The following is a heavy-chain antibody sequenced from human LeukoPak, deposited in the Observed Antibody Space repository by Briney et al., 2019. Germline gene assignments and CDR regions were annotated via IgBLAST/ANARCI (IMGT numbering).Heavy chain of an antibody. J-gene: IGHJ4*02. D-gene: IGHD6-19*01. CDR1: GFTFSSYS. Sequence: GGSLRLSCAASGFTFSSYSMNWVRQAPGKGLEWVSSISSSSSYIYYADSVKGRFTISRDNAKNSLYLQMNSLRAEDTAVYYCARAVAGFDYFDYWGQGTLVTVSS. V-gene: IGHV3-21*01. CDR2: ISSSSSYI. CDR3: ARAVAGFDYFDY.